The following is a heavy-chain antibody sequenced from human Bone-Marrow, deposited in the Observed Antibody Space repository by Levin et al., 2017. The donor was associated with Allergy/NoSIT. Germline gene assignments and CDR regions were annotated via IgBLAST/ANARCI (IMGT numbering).Heavy chain of an antibody. CDR1: GFTVINHY. CDR2: VYSGGTA. D-gene: IGHD6-13*01. CDR3: ARWRYSSSWPDGFDI. V-gene: IGHV3-53*01. J-gene: IGHJ3*02. Sequence: GESLKISCAASGFTVINHYMSWVRQAPGKGLEWISVVYSGGTAYYADSVKGRFTISRDNSKNTLYLQMNSLRAEDTAVYYCARWRYSSSWPDGFDIWGQGTMVTVSS.